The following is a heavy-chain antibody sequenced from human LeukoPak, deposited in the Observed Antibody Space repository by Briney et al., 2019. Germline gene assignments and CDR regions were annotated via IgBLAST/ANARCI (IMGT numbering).Heavy chain of an antibody. J-gene: IGHJ6*03. D-gene: IGHD3-16*01. V-gene: IGHV1-46*01. CDR3: AREQRGGLIGNLGELFASYYTYYYMDV. CDR1: GYTFTLYY. CDR2: ISPSDGAT. Sequence: GASVKVSCKASGYTFTLYYVHWVRQAPGQGLEWMGMISPSDGATTYTQRFQGRVTMTRDMSTTTVYMDLRTLRSEDTAVYFCAREQRGGLIGNLGELFASYYTYYYMDVWGRGTTVTVSS.